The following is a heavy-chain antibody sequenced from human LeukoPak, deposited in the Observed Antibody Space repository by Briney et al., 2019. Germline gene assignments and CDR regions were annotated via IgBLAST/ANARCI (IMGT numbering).Heavy chain of an antibody. CDR2: ISTFNGHT. D-gene: IGHD4-17*01. CDR1: GYTFTGYY. Sequence: EASVKVSCKASGYTFTGYYMHWVRQAPGHGLEWMGWISTFNGHTNYAQSRQDRVTMTTDTATSTVYMELSSLTLDDTAVYYCARVDTVNYYYYMDVWGKGTPVTVSS. CDR3: ARVDTVNYYYYMDV. V-gene: IGHV1-18*04. J-gene: IGHJ6*03.